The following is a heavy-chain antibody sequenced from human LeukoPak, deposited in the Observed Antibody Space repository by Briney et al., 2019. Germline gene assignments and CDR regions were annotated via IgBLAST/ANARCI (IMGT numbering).Heavy chain of an antibody. CDR2: IRSKAYGGTT. V-gene: IGHV3-49*04. J-gene: IGHJ6*04. CDR3: RRADYYGSGSPISLDV. Sequence: QPGRSLRLSCAASGFTFSDYYTSWVRQAPGKGLEWVGFIRSKAYGGTTEYAASVKGRFTISRDDSKSIAYLQMNSLKTEDTAVYYCRRADYYGSGSPISLDVWGKGTTVTVSS. CDR1: GFTFSDYY. D-gene: IGHD3-10*01.